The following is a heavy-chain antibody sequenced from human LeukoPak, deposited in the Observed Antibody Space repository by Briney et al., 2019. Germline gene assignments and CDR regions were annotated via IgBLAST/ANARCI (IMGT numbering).Heavy chain of an antibody. CDR2: ISYNGRNN. Sequence: GGSLRLSCAASGFTFYSYGMHWVRQAPGKGLEWVALISYNGRNNYYADSVKGRFTISRDNSKNTLYLQVSSLRTEDTAVYFCAKDNRGYFDFWGQGTLVTVSS. CDR3: AKDNRGYFDF. CDR1: GFTFYSYG. V-gene: IGHV3-30*18. J-gene: IGHJ4*02. D-gene: IGHD3-16*01.